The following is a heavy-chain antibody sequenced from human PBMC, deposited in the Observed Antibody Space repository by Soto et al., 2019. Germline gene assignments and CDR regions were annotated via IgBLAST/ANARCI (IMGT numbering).Heavy chain of an antibody. CDR1: GFTLSSYE. Sequence: GGSLRLSCAASGFTLSSYEMNWVRQAPGKGLEWISYISSSGSTIYYADSVKGRFTISRDNAKNSLYLQMNSLRVEDTAVYYCARDTAVSSGMGLYDYDHYGMDVWGQGTMVTVSS. CDR2: ISSSGSTI. D-gene: IGHD6-13*01. CDR3: ARDTAVSSGMGLYDYDHYGMDV. V-gene: IGHV3-48*03. J-gene: IGHJ6*02.